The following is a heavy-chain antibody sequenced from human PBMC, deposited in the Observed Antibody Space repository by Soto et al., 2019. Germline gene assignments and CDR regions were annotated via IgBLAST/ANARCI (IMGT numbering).Heavy chain of an antibody. V-gene: IGHV4-39*01. J-gene: IGHJ6*02. D-gene: IGHD1-1*01. Sequence: QLQLQESGPGLVKPSETLSLTCTVSGGSISSSSYYWGWIRQPPGKGLEWIGSIYYSGSTYYNPSLKSRVTISVDTSKNQFSLKLSSVTAADTAVYYCARHPQRRGATPWYYYYGMDVWGQGTTVTVSS. CDR3: ARHPQRRGATPWYYYYGMDV. CDR1: GGSISSSSYY. CDR2: IYYSGST.